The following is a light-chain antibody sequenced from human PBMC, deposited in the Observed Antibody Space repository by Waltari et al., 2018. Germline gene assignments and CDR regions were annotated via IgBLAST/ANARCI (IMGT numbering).Light chain of an antibody. CDR2: QDV. J-gene: IGLJ1*01. CDR1: NLGNKY. V-gene: IGLV3-1*01. Sequence: SYELTQPPSVSVSPGQTATITCPGDNLGNKYTFWYQQKTGQSPVLIIYQDVKRPSGVPERFSASISGNTATLTISGAQALDEADYYCQVWDTSLNYVFGAGTKVTVL. CDR3: QVWDTSLNYV.